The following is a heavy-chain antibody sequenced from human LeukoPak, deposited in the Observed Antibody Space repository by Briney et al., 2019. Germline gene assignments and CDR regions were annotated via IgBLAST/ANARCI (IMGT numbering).Heavy chain of an antibody. CDR2: IKQDGSEK. CDR3: ARNAPFDY. Sequence: GGSLRLSCAASGFTYSTYWMSWVRQAPGKGLEWVANIKQDGSEKYYVDSVRGRFTISRDNAKNSLYLQMNSLRGEDTAVYYCARNAPFDYWGQGTLVTVSS. V-gene: IGHV3-7*01. J-gene: IGHJ4*02. CDR1: GFTYSTYW.